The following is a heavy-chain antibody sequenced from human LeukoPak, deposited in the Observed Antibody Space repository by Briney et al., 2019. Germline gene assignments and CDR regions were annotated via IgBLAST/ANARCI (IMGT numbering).Heavy chain of an antibody. Sequence: GGSLRLSCAASGFTFSSYAMHWARQAPGKGLEWVAVISYDGSNKYYADSVKGRFTISRDNSKNTLYLQMNSLRAEDTALYYCAREKDNYADFWGQGTLVTVSS. CDR2: ISYDGSNK. CDR3: AREKDNYADF. V-gene: IGHV3-30-3*01. CDR1: GFTFSSYA. J-gene: IGHJ4*02.